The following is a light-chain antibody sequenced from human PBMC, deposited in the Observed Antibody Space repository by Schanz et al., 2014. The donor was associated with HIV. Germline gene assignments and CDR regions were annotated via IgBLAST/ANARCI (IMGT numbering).Light chain of an antibody. CDR1: SSDGGSYNL. J-gene: IGLJ2*01. CDR2: DVN. CDR3: NSYTRTSTPV. Sequence: QSVLTQPASVSGSPGQSITISCTGTSSDGGSYNLVSWYQQHPGKAPKLMIYDVNKRPSGVPDRFSGSKSGNTASLTISGLQAEDEADYYCNSYTRTSTPVFGGGTKLTVL. V-gene: IGLV2-14*02.